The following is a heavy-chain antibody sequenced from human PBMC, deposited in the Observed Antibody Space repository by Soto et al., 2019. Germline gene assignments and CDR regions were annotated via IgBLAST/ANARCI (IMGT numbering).Heavy chain of an antibody. D-gene: IGHD2-2*01. J-gene: IGHJ6*02. V-gene: IGHV3-53*01. Sequence: GGSLRLSCAASGFTVSSNYMSWVRQAPGKGLEWVSVIYSGGSTYYADSVKGRFTISRDNSKNTLYLQMNSLRAEDTAVYYCARDPLGYCSSTSCQYRDYYYYGMDVWGQGTTVTVSS. CDR2: IYSGGST. CDR1: GFTVSSNY. CDR3: ARDPLGYCSSTSCQYRDYYYYGMDV.